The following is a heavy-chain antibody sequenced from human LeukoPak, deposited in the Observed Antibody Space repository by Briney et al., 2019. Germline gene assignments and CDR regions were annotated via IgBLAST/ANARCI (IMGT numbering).Heavy chain of an antibody. CDR1: GYTFTSYG. Sequence: GASVEVSCKASGYTFTSYGISWVRQAPGQGLEWMGWISAYNGNTNYAQKLQGRVTMTTDTSTSTAYMELRSLRSDDTAVYYCARDLMGTYYYDSSGPLLPGDYWGQGTLVTVSS. CDR2: ISAYNGNT. CDR3: ARDLMGTYYYDSSGPLLPGDY. V-gene: IGHV1-18*01. J-gene: IGHJ4*02. D-gene: IGHD3-22*01.